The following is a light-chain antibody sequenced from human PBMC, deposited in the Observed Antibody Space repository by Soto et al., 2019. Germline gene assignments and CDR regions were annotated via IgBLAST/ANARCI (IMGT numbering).Light chain of an antibody. V-gene: IGKV3-20*01. CDR3: QQYGRSPYT. Sequence: EIVLTQSPGTLSLSPGERAILSCRASQTLTNNYLGWYQQKPGQAPRLLIYGASNRATGIPDRFSGSGSGTDFTLISTGLEPEDSAVYYCQQYGRSPYTFGQGTKLEIK. CDR1: QTLTNNY. J-gene: IGKJ2*01. CDR2: GAS.